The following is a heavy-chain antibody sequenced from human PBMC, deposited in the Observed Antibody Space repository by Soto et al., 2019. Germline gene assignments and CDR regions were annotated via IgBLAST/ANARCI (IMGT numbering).Heavy chain of an antibody. Sequence: QVQLVESGGGVVQPERSLRLSCAASGFSFSTYVMHWVRQAPGKGLEWVAVISHDENIKFYVDSVKGRFTVSRDNSRNTLFLQMNSLRPEDAAVYYCAREDESSGYAGTFQHWGQGTLVTVS. J-gene: IGHJ1*01. CDR2: ISHDENIK. CDR1: GFSFSTYV. D-gene: IGHD3-22*01. CDR3: AREDESSGYAGTFQH. V-gene: IGHV3-30-3*01.